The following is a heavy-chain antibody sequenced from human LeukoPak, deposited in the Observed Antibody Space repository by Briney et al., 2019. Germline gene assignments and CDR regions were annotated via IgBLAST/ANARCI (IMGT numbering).Heavy chain of an antibody. Sequence: PSETLSLTCTVSGGSISIYYWSWIRQTPGKGLEWLGYIYHSGGTNYNPSLKSRVTISVDTSNNQFSLNLSSVTAADTAVYYCARHAPDTHYYYMDVWGKGTTVTVSS. CDR2: IYHSGGT. J-gene: IGHJ6*03. D-gene: IGHD5-18*01. CDR3: ARHAPDTHYYYMDV. V-gene: IGHV4-59*08. CDR1: GGSISIYY.